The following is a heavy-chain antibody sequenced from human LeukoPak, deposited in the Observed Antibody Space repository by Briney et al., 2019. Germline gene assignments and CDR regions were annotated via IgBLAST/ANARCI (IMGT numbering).Heavy chain of an antibody. D-gene: IGHD3-10*01. CDR2: IYSAGST. CDR3: ARGGGTWFDP. Sequence: PSKTLSLTCTVSGGSISSYYWSWIRQPAGKGLEWIGRIYSAGSTEYNPSLKTGVTMSVDTSKSQFSLKLNSVTAADTAVYYCARGGGTWFDPWGQGILVTVSS. CDR1: GGSISSYY. V-gene: IGHV4-4*07. J-gene: IGHJ5*02.